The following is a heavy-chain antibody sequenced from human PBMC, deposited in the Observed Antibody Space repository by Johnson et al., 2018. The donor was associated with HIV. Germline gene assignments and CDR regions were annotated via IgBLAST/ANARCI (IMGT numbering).Heavy chain of an antibody. CDR3: AKPVVPAGDDLDMYEFAFDI. D-gene: IGHD2-2*01. V-gene: IGHV3-30*04. Sequence: QVQLVESGGGVVQPGGSLRLSCAASRFTFRSYAMHWVRQAPGKGLEWVAVISYDGSNKYYADSVKGRFTISRDNSKNTLYLQMNSLRAEDTAVYYCAKPVVPAGDDLDMYEFAFDIWGQGTMVTVSS. CDR2: ISYDGSNK. CDR1: RFTFRSYA. J-gene: IGHJ3*02.